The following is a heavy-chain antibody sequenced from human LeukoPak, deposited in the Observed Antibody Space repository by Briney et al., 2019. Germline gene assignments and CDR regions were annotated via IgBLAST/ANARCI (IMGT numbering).Heavy chain of an antibody. J-gene: IGHJ5*02. CDR2: IYYSGNT. V-gene: IGHV4-39*01. CDR1: GVSISSSNSY. Sequence: SETLSLTCTVSGVSISSSNSYWGWIRQPPGKGLEWSGSIYYSGNTYYNASLKSQVSISIDTSKNQFSLRLTSVTAADTAVYYCARIGVLLWFGESYHNWFDPWGQGTLVTVSS. D-gene: IGHD3-10*01. CDR3: ARIGVLLWFGESYHNWFDP.